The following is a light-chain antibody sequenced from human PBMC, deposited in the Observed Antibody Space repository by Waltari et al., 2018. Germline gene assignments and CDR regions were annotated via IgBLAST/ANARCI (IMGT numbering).Light chain of an antibody. Sequence: QSALTQPASVSGSPGQSITISCTGTSRDVGGYYYLSWYQQHPGKAPKVVIFDFSYRPSGVSNRFSASKSGNTASLTISGLQAEDEADYYCTSYTSSHGLVFGTGTKVTVL. V-gene: IGLV2-14*03. J-gene: IGLJ1*01. CDR2: DFS. CDR3: TSYTSSHGLV. CDR1: SRDVGGYYY.